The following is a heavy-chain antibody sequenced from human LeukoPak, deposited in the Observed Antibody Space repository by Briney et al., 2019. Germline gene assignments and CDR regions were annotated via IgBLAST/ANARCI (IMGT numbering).Heavy chain of an antibody. CDR2: IGSSGNTM. CDR3: ARDFGDYLGY. J-gene: IGHJ4*02. V-gene: IGHV3-48*03. D-gene: IGHD3-10*01. CDR1: GFTFSGYE. Sequence: GGSLRLSCAASGFTFSGYEMNWVRQAPGKGLEWVSYIGSSGNTMYSAVSVKGRFTISRDNAKNSLYLQMNSLRAEDTAVYYCARDFGDYLGYWGQGTLVTVCS.